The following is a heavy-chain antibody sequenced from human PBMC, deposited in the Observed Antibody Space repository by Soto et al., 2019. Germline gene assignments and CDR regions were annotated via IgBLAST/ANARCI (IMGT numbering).Heavy chain of an antibody. V-gene: IGHV1-69*06. Sequence: ASVKVSCKASGGTFSSYAISWVRQAPGQGLEWMGGIIPIFGTADYAQKFQGRVTITADTSTSTVYMELSSLRSEDTAVYYCARDLARCSGGSCYSTVYYYYYYGMDVWGQGTTVTVSS. CDR1: GGTFSSYA. CDR2: IIPIFGTA. CDR3: ARDLARCSGGSCYSTVYYYYYYGMDV. D-gene: IGHD2-15*01. J-gene: IGHJ6*02.